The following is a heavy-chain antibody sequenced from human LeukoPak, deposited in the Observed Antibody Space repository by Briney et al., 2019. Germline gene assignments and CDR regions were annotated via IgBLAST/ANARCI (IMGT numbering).Heavy chain of an antibody. J-gene: IGHJ3*02. V-gene: IGHV3-21*01. CDR2: ISSSSSYI. Sequence: PGGSLRLSCAASGFTFSSYSMNWVRQAPGKGLEWVSSISSSSSYIYYADSVKGRFTISRDNAKNSLYLQMNSLRAEDTAVYYCAICITIFGVVIPDAFDIWGQGTMVTVSS. D-gene: IGHD3-3*01. CDR1: GFTFSSYS. CDR3: AICITIFGVVIPDAFDI.